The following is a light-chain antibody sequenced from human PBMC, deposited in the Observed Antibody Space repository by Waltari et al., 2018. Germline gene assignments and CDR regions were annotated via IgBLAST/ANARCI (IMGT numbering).Light chain of an antibody. CDR2: GVS. V-gene: IGLV2-11*01. Sequence: QSALTQPRSVSGSPGQSVTISCTGTSSDVGGYNYVSWYQQHPGKAPKPMVGGVSKRPSGVPDRFSGSKSGNAASLTISGLQSEDEADYYCCSYAGSFYVFGTGTKVTVL. CDR3: CSYAGSFYV. CDR1: SSDVGGYNY. J-gene: IGLJ1*01.